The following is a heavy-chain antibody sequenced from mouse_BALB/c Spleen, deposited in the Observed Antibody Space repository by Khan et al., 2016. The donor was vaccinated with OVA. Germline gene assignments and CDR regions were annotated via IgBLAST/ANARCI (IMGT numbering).Heavy chain of an antibody. V-gene: IGHV3-8*02. CDR2: IIYTGYT. Sequence: EVQLVESGPSLVKPSQTLPLTCSVTGDSITSGYWNWSRKFPGDKLEYMGYIIYTGYTYYNPSLKSRISITRHTSKNQYYLQLSSMTDEDTATYYCARSTYRYAFVYWGQGTLVTVSA. CDR3: ARSTYRYAFVY. D-gene: IGHD2-12*01. CDR1: GDSITSGY. J-gene: IGHJ3*01.